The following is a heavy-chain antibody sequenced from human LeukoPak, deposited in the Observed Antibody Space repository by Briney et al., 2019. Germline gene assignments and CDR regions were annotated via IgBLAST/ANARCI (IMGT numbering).Heavy chain of an antibody. D-gene: IGHD1-7*01. Sequence: PGGSLRLSCAASGFPFSGYAIHCVRQAPGKGLEWVAVISHDGTNKYYADSVKGRFTISRDNSKNTLYLQMNSLRTEDTAVYYCARVPNWNSVNWFDPWGQGTLVTVSS. CDR3: ARVPNWNSVNWFDP. V-gene: IGHV3-30-3*01. CDR2: ISHDGTNK. J-gene: IGHJ5*02. CDR1: GFPFSGYA.